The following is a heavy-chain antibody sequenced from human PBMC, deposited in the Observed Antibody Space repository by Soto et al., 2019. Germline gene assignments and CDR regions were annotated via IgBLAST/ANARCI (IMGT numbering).Heavy chain of an antibody. CDR2: IIPILGIA. CDR1: GGTFSSYT. CDR3: ARDAYSSSWTPAPFDY. D-gene: IGHD6-13*01. J-gene: IGHJ4*02. Sequence: SVKVSCKASGGTFSSYTISWVRQAPGQGLEWMGRIIPILGIANYAQKFQGRVTITADKSTSTAYMELSSLRSEDTAVYYCARDAYSSSWTPAPFDYWGQGTLVTVSS. V-gene: IGHV1-69*04.